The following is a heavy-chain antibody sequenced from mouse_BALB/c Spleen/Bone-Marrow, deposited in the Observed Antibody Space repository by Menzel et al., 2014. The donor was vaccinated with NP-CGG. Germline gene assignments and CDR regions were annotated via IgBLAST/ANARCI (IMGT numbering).Heavy chain of an antibody. CDR2: INSNGGST. CDR1: GLTFSSYG. Sequence: EVMLVESGGGLVQPGGSLKLSCAASGLTFSSYGMSWVRQTPDKRLELVATINSNGGSTYYPDSVKGRFTISRDNAKNTLYLQMSSLKSEDTAMYYCARDPLYYYDWGQGTLVTVSA. CDR3: ARDPLYYYD. D-gene: IGHD1-1*01. V-gene: IGHV5-6-3*01. J-gene: IGHJ3*01.